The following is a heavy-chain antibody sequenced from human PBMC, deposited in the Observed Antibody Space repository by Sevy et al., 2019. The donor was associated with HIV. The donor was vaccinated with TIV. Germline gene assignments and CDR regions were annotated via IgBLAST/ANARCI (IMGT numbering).Heavy chain of an antibody. Sequence: ASVKVSCKASGYTFTSYYMHWVRQAPGQGLEWMGIINPSGGSTSYPQKFQGRVTMTRDTSTSTVYMELSSLRSEDTAVYYCARAYCGGDCYPAEYFQHWGQGTLVTVSS. CDR1: GYTFTSYY. D-gene: IGHD2-21*02. V-gene: IGHV1-46*01. CDR2: INPSGGST. CDR3: ARAYCGGDCYPAEYFQH. J-gene: IGHJ1*01.